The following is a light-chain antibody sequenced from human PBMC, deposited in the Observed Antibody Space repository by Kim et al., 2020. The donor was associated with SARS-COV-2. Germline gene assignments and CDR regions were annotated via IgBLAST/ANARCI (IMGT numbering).Light chain of an antibody. Sequence: ALGQTDRITCQGDSLRSYYASWYQQKPGQAPVLVIYGKNNRPSGIPDPFSGSSSGNTASLTITGAQAEDEADYYCNSRDSSGNHYVFGTGTKVTVL. CDR1: SLRSYY. CDR3: NSRDSSGNHYV. CDR2: GKN. J-gene: IGLJ1*01. V-gene: IGLV3-19*01.